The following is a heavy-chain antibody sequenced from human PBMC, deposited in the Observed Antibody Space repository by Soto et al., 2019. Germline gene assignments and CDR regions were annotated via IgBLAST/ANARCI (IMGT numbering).Heavy chain of an antibody. D-gene: IGHD2-2*01. CDR3: ARESCSSTSCYGRGAYYGMDV. V-gene: IGHV1-2*02. J-gene: IGHJ6*02. Sequence: ASVKGSCKASGYTFTGDYMDWVRQAPGQGLEWMGWINPNSGGTNYAQKFQGRVTMTRDTSISTAYMELSRLRSDDTAVYYCARESCSSTSCYGRGAYYGMDVWGQGTTVTVSS. CDR1: GYTFTGDY. CDR2: INPNSGGT.